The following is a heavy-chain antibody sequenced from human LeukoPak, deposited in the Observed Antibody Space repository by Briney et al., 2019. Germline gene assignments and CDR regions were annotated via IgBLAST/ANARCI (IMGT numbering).Heavy chain of an antibody. J-gene: IGHJ4*02. Sequence: GGSLRLSCAASGFTFSSYSMNWVRQAPGRGLGWVSSISSSRSYIYYADAVKGRCTISRDNAKNSLYLQMNSLRAEDTAVYYCARDASSWRPSTDYWGQGTLVTVSS. CDR2: ISSSRSYI. CDR3: ARDASSWRPSTDY. V-gene: IGHV3-21*01. CDR1: GFTFSSYS. D-gene: IGHD6-13*01.